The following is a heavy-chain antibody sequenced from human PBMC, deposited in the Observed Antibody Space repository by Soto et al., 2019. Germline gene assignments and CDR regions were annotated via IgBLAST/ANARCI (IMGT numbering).Heavy chain of an antibody. D-gene: IGHD6-13*01. CDR2: IYPGDSDT. Sequence: GESLKISCKGSGYSFTSYRIGWVRQMPGKGLEWMGIIYPGDSDTRYSPSFQGQVTISADKSISTAYLQWSSLKASDTAMYYCARRGIAAAGTNYYYGMDVWGQGTTVTVSS. CDR3: ARRGIAAAGTNYYYGMDV. J-gene: IGHJ6*02. V-gene: IGHV5-51*01. CDR1: GYSFTSYR.